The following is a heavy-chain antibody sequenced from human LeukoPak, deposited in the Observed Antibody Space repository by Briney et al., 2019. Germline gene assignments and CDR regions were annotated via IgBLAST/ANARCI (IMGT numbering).Heavy chain of an antibody. J-gene: IGHJ4*02. CDR2: ISGSGGST. CDR1: GFTFSSYA. V-gene: IGHV3-23*01. D-gene: IGHD6-19*01. CDR3: AKGPFSGQWLMTARSFAY. Sequence: PGGSLRLSCAASGFTFSSYAMSWVRQAPGKGLEWVSAISGSGGSTYYADSVKGRFTISRDNSKNTLYLQMNSLRAEDTAVYYCAKGPFSGQWLMTARSFAYWGKETLVTVSS.